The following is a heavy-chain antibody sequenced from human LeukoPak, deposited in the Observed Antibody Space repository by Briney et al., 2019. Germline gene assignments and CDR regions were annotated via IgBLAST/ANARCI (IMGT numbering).Heavy chain of an antibody. Sequence: RGSLPDSRAASGFTFSSYAMSWVRQAPGKGLEWVSAISGSGGSTYYADSVKGRFTISRDNSKNTLYLQMNSLRAEDTAVYYCAKGGLGFGELLTCRSWGQKTGLRVSS. CDR2: ISGSGGST. CDR1: GFTFSSYA. CDR3: AKGGLGFGELLTCRS. D-gene: IGHD3-10*01. V-gene: IGHV3-23*01. J-gene: IGHJ4*02.